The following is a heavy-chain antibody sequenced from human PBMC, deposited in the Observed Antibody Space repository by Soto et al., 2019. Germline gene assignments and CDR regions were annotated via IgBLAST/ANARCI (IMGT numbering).Heavy chain of an antibody. Sequence: ASVKVSCKASGYTFTSYYMHWVRQAPGQGLEWMGIINPSGGSTSYAQKFQGRVTMTRDTSTSTVYMELSSLRSEDTAVYYCARDIATPDSSGWYDYWGQGTLVTVSS. V-gene: IGHV1-46*01. CDR2: INPSGGST. CDR1: GYTFTSYY. CDR3: ARDIATPDSSGWYDY. J-gene: IGHJ4*02. D-gene: IGHD6-19*01.